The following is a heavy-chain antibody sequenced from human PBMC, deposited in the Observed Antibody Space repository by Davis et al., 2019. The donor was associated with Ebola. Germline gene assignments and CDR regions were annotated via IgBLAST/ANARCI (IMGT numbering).Heavy chain of an antibody. V-gene: IGHV1-2*02. CDR3: ARDREGFGSS. Sequence: ASVTVSCKASGGTFSSYAISWVRQAPGQGLEWMGWINPNSGGTNYAQKFQGRVTMTRDTSISTAYMELSRLRSDDTAVYYCARDREGFGSSWGQGTMVTVSS. J-gene: IGHJ3*01. D-gene: IGHD3-10*01. CDR2: INPNSGGT. CDR1: GGTFSSYA.